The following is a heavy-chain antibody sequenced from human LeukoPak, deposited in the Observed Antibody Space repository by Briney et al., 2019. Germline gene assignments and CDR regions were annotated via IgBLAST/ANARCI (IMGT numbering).Heavy chain of an antibody. CDR1: GFTFDDYG. D-gene: IGHD3-3*01. Sequence: PGGSLRLSCAASGFTFDDYGMSWVRQAPGKGLEWVSDISDSGGSTDYADSVKGRFTISRDNSNNTLYLQMNSLRAEDTAVYYCAKDREAPRGFFEVDSWGQGTLVTVSS. CDR2: ISDSGGST. J-gene: IGHJ4*02. V-gene: IGHV3-23*01. CDR3: AKDREAPRGFFEVDS.